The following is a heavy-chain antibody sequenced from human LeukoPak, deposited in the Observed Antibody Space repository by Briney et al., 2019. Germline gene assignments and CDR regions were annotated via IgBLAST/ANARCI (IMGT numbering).Heavy chain of an antibody. CDR3: ARNGRVRRVVKDLFEY. Sequence: SETLSLTCTVPRGSISSSSYYWGWIRQPPGNGLEWIGKIYYSGSTYYNPSLKSRVTISVDTSKNQFSLKLSSVTAADTAVYYCARNGRVRRVVKDLFEYWGQGTLVAVSS. D-gene: IGHD3-10*01. V-gene: IGHV4-39*07. CDR1: RGSISSSSYY. CDR2: IYYSGST. J-gene: IGHJ4*02.